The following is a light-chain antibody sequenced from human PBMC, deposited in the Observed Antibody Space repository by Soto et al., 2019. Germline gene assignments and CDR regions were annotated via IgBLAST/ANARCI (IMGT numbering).Light chain of an antibody. CDR3: SSYTSSSTVV. J-gene: IGLJ2*01. CDR2: DVS. Sequence: QSALTQPASVSGSPGQSITISCTGTSSDVGGYNYVSWYQQHPGKAPKLMIYDVSNRPSGVSNRFSGSKSGDTASLTLSGLQADDEADYHCSSYTSSSTVVFGGGTKLTVL. V-gene: IGLV2-14*01. CDR1: SSDVGGYNY.